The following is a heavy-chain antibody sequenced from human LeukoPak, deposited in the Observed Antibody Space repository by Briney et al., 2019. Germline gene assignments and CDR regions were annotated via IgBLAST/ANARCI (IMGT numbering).Heavy chain of an antibody. CDR2: IYHSGST. D-gene: IGHD6-6*01. Sequence: SETLSLTCTVSGYSISSGYYWGWIRQPPGKGLEWIGSIYHSGSTYYNPSLKSRVTISVDTSKNQFSLKLSSVTAADTAVYYCARSGSIAARLPPPRLYCFDYWGQGTLVTVSS. CDR3: ARSGSIAARLPPPRLYCFDY. J-gene: IGHJ4*02. V-gene: IGHV4-38-2*02. CDR1: GYSISSGYY.